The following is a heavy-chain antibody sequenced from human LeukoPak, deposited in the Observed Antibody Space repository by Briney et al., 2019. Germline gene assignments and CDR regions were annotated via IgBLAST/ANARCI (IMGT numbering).Heavy chain of an antibody. CDR1: GFTFSTYD. Sequence: GGSLRLSCAASGFTFSTYDMHWVRQAPGMGLEWVSVITGSGGNTYYADSVKGRFTISKDNSKNTVYLQMSSLRVDDTAVYYCAKAASSSWPSYYYGMDVWGQGTTVTVSS. CDR3: AKAASSSWPSYYYGMDV. J-gene: IGHJ6*02. V-gene: IGHV3-23*01. D-gene: IGHD6-13*01. CDR2: ITGSGGNT.